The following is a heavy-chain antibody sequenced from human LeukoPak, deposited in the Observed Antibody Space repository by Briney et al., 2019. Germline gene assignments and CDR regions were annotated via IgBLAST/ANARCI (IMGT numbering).Heavy chain of an antibody. V-gene: IGHV1-2*02. CDR3: ARDGVAGSSDAFDL. J-gene: IGHJ3*01. Sequence: ASVKVSCKASGYTFTGYYMHWVRQAPGQGLEWMGWNNPNSGGTNYAQKFQGRVTMTRDTSISTAYMELSRLRSDDTAVYYCARDGVAGSSDAFDLWGQGTMVTVSS. CDR1: GYTFTGYY. D-gene: IGHD6-19*01. CDR2: NNPNSGGT.